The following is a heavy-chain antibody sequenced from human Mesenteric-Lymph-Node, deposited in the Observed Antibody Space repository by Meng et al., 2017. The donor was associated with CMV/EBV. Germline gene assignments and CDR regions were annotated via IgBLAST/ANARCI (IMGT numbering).Heavy chain of an antibody. CDR3: ARGDFWSGDFDY. D-gene: IGHD3-3*01. J-gene: IGHJ4*02. CDR1: GGSFGGYY. Sequence: LTCAVYGGSFGGYYWSWIRQPPGKGLEWIGEINHSGSTNYNPSLKSRVTISVDTSKNQFSLKLSSVTAADTAVYYCARGDFWSGDFDYWGQGTLVTVSS. CDR2: INHSGST. V-gene: IGHV4-34*01.